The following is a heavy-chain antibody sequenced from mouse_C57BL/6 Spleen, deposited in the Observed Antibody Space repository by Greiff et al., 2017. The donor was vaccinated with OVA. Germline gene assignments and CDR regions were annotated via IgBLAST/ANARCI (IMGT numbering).Heavy chain of an antibody. CDR1: GYTFTDYY. V-gene: IGHV1-19*01. CDR2: INPYNGGT. CDR3: AREDSNFAMDY. Sequence: VQLKQSGPVLVKPGASVKMSCKASGYTFTDYYMNWVKQSHGKSLEWIGVINPYNGGTSYNQKFKGKATLTVDKSSSTAYMELNSLTSEDSAVYYCAREDSNFAMDYWGQGTSVTVSS. J-gene: IGHJ4*01. D-gene: IGHD2-5*01.